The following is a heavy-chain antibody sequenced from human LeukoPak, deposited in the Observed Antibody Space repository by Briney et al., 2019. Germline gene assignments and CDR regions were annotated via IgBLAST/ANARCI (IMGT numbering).Heavy chain of an antibody. J-gene: IGHJ5*02. CDR3: TTDRGYYDFWSGYSSNWFDP. CDR2: IKSKTDGGTT. Sequence: GGSLRLSCAASGFTFSNAWMSWVRQAPGKGLVWVGRIKSKTDGGTTDYAAPVKGRFTISRDDSKNTLYLQMNSLKTEDTAVYYCTTDRGYYDFWSGYSSNWFDPWGQGTLVTVSS. D-gene: IGHD3-3*01. CDR1: GFTFSNAW. V-gene: IGHV3-15*01.